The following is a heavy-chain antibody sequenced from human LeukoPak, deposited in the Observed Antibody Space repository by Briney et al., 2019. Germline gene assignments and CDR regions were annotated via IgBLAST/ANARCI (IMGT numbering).Heavy chain of an antibody. Sequence: PGGSLRLSCAASGFTFSNYAVSWVRQAPGKGLEWVSGISGSGSSTFYADSVKGRFTISGDNSKNTLYFQMNSLRAEDTAVYYCATIQPFMITFGDRSEGFDYWGQGTLVTVSS. J-gene: IGHJ4*02. CDR2: ISGSGSST. CDR1: GFTFSNYA. V-gene: IGHV3-23*01. D-gene: IGHD3-16*01. CDR3: ATIQPFMITFGDRSEGFDY.